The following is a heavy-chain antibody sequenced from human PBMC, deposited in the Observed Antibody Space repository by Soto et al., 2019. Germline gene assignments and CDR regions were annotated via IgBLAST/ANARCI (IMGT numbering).Heavy chain of an antibody. J-gene: IGHJ4*02. CDR3: ARDYYDSSGYYWDY. CDR1: GFTFSSYA. CDR2: ISGSGGST. V-gene: IGHV3-23*01. Sequence: ESGGGLVQPGGSLRLSCAASGFTFSSYAMSWVRQAPGKGLEWVSAISGSGGSTYYADSVKGRFTISRDNSKNTLYLQMNSLRAEDTAVYYCARDYYDSSGYYWDYWGQGTLVTVSS. D-gene: IGHD3-22*01.